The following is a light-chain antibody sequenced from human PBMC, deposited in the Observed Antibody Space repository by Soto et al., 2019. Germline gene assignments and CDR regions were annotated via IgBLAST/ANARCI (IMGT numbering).Light chain of an antibody. V-gene: IGLV7-46*01. Sequence: QAVVTQEPSLTVSPGGTVTLTCASSTGAVTSGHYPYWFQQKPGQAPKTLIYDTNNRYSWTPARFSGSLLGGKAALTLSGAQPDDEADYYCLPSYTGARVFGTGTKVTVL. CDR2: DTN. CDR3: LPSYTGARV. J-gene: IGLJ1*01. CDR1: TGAVTSGHY.